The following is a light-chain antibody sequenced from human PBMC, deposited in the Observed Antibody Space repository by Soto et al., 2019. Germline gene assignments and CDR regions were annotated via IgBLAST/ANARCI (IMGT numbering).Light chain of an antibody. Sequence: IQVTQSPSSLSASVGDRITITCRARQGMSTYLAWYQQKPGKAHTLLIYAAYTLQSGVLSRFSGGGSGKDLPLSIRSLQPEDFATYYCHQLNRYPTFGGGTKVEIK. J-gene: IGKJ4*01. CDR2: AAY. CDR1: QGMSTY. V-gene: IGKV1-9*01. CDR3: HQLNRYPT.